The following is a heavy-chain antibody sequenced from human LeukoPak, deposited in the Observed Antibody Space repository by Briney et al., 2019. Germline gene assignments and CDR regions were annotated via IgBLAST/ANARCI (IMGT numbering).Heavy chain of an antibody. CDR1: GFTFSSYA. Sequence: PGGSLRLSCAASGFTFSSYAMSWVRQAPGKGLEWVSAISGSGGSTYYADSVKGRFTISRDNSKNTLNLQMNSLRAEDTAVYYCAKVRGCSSTSCPHAFDIWGQGTMVTVSS. D-gene: IGHD2-2*01. V-gene: IGHV3-23*01. CDR2: ISGSGGST. J-gene: IGHJ3*02. CDR3: AKVRGCSSTSCPHAFDI.